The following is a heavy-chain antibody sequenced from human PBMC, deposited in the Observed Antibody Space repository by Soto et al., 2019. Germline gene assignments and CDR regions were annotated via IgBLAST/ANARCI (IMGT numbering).Heavy chain of an antibody. CDR2: IIPILGTA. J-gene: IGHJ6*02. V-gene: IGHV1-69*08. Sequence: ASVKVSCKASGGTFSSYTISWVRQAPGQGLEWMGRIIPILGTANYAQKFQGRVTITADESTSTAYMELSSLRSEDTAVYYCARDPFGDYYGMDVWGQGTTVTVSS. D-gene: IGHD3-16*01. CDR1: GGTFSSYT. CDR3: ARDPFGDYYGMDV.